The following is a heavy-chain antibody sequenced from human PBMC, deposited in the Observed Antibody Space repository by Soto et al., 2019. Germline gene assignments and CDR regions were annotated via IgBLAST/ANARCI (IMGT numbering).Heavy chain of an antibody. J-gene: IGHJ6*03. D-gene: IGHD4-4*01. CDR3: ARGSRPVTTVISDYYYYYYMDV. CDR1: GESFSGYY. V-gene: IGHV4-34*01. CDR2: INHSGST. Sequence: SETLSLTCAVYGESFSGYYWSWIRQPPGKGLEWIGEINHSGSTNYNPSLKSRVTISVDTSKNQFSLKLSSVTAADTAVYYCARGSRPVTTVISDYYYYYYMDVWGKGTTVTVSS.